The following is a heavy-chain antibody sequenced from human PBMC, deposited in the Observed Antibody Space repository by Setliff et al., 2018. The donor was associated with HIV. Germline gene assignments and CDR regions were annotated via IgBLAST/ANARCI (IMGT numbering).Heavy chain of an antibody. CDR3: ATAGGRSWFDP. Sequence: ASVKVSCKASGYTFNNFYLHWVRLAPGQGLEWMGMVNPSGGSTVYAQKFQGRVTMTSDTSTNTVYMDLSSLRSDDTALYFCATAGGRSWFDPWGPGTLVTVSS. CDR1: GYTFNNFY. J-gene: IGHJ5*02. V-gene: IGHV1-46*02. D-gene: IGHD3-16*01. CDR2: VNPSGGST.